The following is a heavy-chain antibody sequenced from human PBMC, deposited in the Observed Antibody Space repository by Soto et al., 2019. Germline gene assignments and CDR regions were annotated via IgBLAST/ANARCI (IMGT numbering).Heavy chain of an antibody. CDR3: AKGCCSSSSGGYYFDY. J-gene: IGHJ4*02. D-gene: IGHD6-6*01. V-gene: IGHV3-11*01. CDR2: ISSGGTT. Sequence: GGSLRLSCAASGFTFSDYYMSWIRQSPGKGLEWISYISSGGTTYYADSVKGRFTISRDNSKDTLYLQMNSLRVEDTAVYYCAKGCCSSSSGGYYFDYWGQGILVTVSS. CDR1: GFTFSDYY.